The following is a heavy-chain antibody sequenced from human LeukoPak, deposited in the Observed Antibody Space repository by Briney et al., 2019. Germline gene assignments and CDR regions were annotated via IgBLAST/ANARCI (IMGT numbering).Heavy chain of an antibody. CDR2: IYFIGNT. V-gene: IGHV4-59*06. CDR3: ASSRRANAFDI. CDR1: GGSISSYY. Sequence: PSETLSLTCTVSGGSISSYYWSWIRQHPGKGLEWLGFIYFIGNTYYNPTLKSRVTISLDTSKNFFSLGLSSVTAADTAVYYCASSRRANAFDIWGQGTMVTVSS. J-gene: IGHJ3*02.